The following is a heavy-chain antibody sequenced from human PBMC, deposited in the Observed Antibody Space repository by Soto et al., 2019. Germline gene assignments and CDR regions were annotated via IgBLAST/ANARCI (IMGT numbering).Heavy chain of an antibody. Sequence: SVKVSCKASGGTFSIYTISWVRQAPGQGLEWMGRIIPILGIANYAQKFQGRVTITADKSTSTAYMELSSLRSEDTAVYYCARSSHYYYYYMDVWGKGTTVTVXS. CDR1: GGTFSIYT. D-gene: IGHD6-13*01. CDR2: IIPILGIA. CDR3: ARSSHYYYYYMDV. V-gene: IGHV1-69*02. J-gene: IGHJ6*03.